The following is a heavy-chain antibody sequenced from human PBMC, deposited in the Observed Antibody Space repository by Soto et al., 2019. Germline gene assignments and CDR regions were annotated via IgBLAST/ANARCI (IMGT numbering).Heavy chain of an antibody. J-gene: IGHJ6*02. CDR3: ARVRLYGSGSYYKRGMDV. D-gene: IGHD3-10*01. V-gene: IGHV4-59*01. CDR2: IYYSGST. Sequence: KASETLSLTCTVSGGSISSYYWSWIRQPPGKGLEWIGYIYYSGSTNYNPSLKSRVTISVDTSKNQFSLKLSSVTAADTAVYYCARVRLYGSGSYYKRGMDVWGQGTTVTVSS. CDR1: GGSISSYY.